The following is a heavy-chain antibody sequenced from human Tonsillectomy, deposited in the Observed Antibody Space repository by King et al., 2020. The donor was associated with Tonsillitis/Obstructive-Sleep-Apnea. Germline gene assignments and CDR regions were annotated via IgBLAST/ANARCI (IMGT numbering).Heavy chain of an antibody. CDR1: GFTFSSYA. D-gene: IGHD2-2*01. CDR2: ISYDGSNK. J-gene: IGHJ4*02. V-gene: IGHV3-30*04. Sequence: VQLVESGGGVVQPGRSLRLSCAASGFTFSSYAMHWVRQAPGKGLEWVAVISYDGSNKYYADSVKGRFTISRDNSKNTLYLQMNSLRAEDTAVYYCARGACSSTSCPETYWGQGTLVTVSS. CDR3: ARGACSSTSCPETY.